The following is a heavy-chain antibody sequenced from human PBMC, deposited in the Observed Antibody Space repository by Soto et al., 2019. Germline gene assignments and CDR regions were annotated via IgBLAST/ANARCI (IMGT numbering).Heavy chain of an antibody. CDR2: ITVGTGNT. CDR1: GFTFTSSS. D-gene: IGHD3-22*01. Sequence: SVKVSCKASGFTFTSSSVQWVRQARGQRLEWIGWITVGTGNTNYAQKFQERVTITRDMSTSTAYMELSNLRSEDTAVYYCAAGDSSGYYGGWGQGTQVTAPQ. CDR3: AAGDSSGYYGG. J-gene: IGHJ4*02. V-gene: IGHV1-58*01.